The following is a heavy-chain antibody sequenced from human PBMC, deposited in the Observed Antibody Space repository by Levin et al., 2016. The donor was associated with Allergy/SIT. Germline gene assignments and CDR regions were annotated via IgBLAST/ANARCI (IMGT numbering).Heavy chain of an antibody. J-gene: IGHJ3*02. Sequence: VRQMPGKGLEWMGIIYPGDSDTRYSPSFQGQVTISADKSISTAYLQWSSLKASDTAMYYCARPGRTKGDDAFDIWGQGTMVTVSS. D-gene: IGHD1-14*01. CDR2: IYPGDSDT. CDR3: ARPGRTKGDDAFDI. V-gene: IGHV5-51*01.